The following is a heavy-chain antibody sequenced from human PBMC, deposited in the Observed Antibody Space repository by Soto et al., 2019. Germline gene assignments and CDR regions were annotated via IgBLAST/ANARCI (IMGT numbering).Heavy chain of an antibody. V-gene: IGHV3-21*01. CDR3: VRAGHVFDVHYYGMDL. Sequence: EGSLRLSCEASRFTFNDYSMDWVRQAPEKGLEWVSSISSSGTYIYYADSVKGRFAISRDNANNVMYLQMDTLRAEDTAVYYCVRAGHVFDVHYYGMDLWGQGTTVTVSS. J-gene: IGHJ6*02. CDR1: RFTFNDYS. D-gene: IGHD3-10*01. CDR2: ISSSGTYI.